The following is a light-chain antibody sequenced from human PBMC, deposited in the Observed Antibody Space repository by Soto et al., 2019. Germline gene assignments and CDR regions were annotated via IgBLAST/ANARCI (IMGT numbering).Light chain of an antibody. J-gene: IGLJ1*01. Sequence: QSALTQPPSASGSPGQSVTISCTGTSSDVGSYNYVSWYQQHPDKAPKLMIYEVNKRPSGVPDRFSGSKSGNTASLTVSGLQAEDEADYYCSSYAGSIYVFGTGTQLTVL. CDR2: EVN. V-gene: IGLV2-8*01. CDR3: SSYAGSIYV. CDR1: SSDVGSYNY.